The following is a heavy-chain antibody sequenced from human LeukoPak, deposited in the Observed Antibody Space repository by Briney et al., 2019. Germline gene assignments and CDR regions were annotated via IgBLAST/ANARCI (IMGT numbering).Heavy chain of an antibody. CDR2: ISYDGSNK. V-gene: IGHV3-30*18. CDR1: GFTFSSYG. J-gene: IGHJ4*02. CDR3: AKAGYYYGSGSYLDY. D-gene: IGHD3-10*01. Sequence: GGSLRLSCAASGFTFSSYGMHWVCQAPGKGLEWVAVISYDGSNKYYADSVKGRFTISRDNSKNTLYLQMNSLRAEDTAVYYCAKAGYYYGSGSYLDYWGQGTLVTVSS.